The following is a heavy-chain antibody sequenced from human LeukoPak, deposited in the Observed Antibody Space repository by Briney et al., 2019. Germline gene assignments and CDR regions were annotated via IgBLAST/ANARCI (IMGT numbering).Heavy chain of an antibody. V-gene: IGHV3-73*01. CDR3: TTYRSGHY. D-gene: IGHD6-19*01. CDR1: GFTFSDSD. Sequence: GGSLRLSCAASGFTFSDSDIHWVRQASGKGLEWVGRITTKRSNYATAYTASVKGRFTISRHDSENTAYLQVNSLKTEDTALYYCTTYRSGHYWGQGTLVTVSS. CDR2: ITTKRSNYAT. J-gene: IGHJ4*02.